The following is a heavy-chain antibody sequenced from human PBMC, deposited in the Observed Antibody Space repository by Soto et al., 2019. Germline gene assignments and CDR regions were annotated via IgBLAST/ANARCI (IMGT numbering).Heavy chain of an antibody. CDR2: IYHSGST. J-gene: IGHJ4*02. D-gene: IGHD2-15*01. CDR3: VRDSAPGYCSGGSCYSI. V-gene: IGHV4-4*02. Sequence: PSETLSLTCAVSSGSISSSNWWSWVRQPPGKGLEWIGEIYHSGSTNYNPSLKSRVTISVDKSKNQFSLKLSSVTAADTAVYYCVRDSAPGYCSGGSCYSIWGQGTLVTVSS. CDR1: SGSISSSNW.